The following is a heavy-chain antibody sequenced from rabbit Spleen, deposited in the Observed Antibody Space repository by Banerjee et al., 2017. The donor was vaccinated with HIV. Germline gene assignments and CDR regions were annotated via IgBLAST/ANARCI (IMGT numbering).Heavy chain of an antibody. CDR1: GVSFSSSSY. J-gene: IGHJ4*01. CDR2: IAGSSSGFT. Sequence: QSLEESGGDLVKPGASLTLTCTASGVSFSSSSYMCWVRQAPGKGLEWISCIAGSSSGFTYSATWAKGRFIMSRTSSTTVFLQMTSLTAADTATYFCARDLAGVIGWNFNLWGQGTLVTVS. V-gene: IGHV1S40*01. CDR3: ARDLAGVIGWNFNL. D-gene: IGHD4-1*01.